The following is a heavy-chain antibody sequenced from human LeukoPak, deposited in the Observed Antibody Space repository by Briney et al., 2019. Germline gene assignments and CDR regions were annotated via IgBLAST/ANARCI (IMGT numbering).Heavy chain of an antibody. J-gene: IGHJ4*02. Sequence: ASVKVSCKASGYTFTSYDINWVRQATGQGLEWMGWMNPNSGNTGYAQKFQGRVTMTRNTSISTAYMELSSLRSEDTAVYYCIVGYFDWLWPFDYWGQGTLVTVSS. CDR3: IVGYFDWLWPFDY. CDR1: GYTFTSYD. CDR2: MNPNSGNT. D-gene: IGHD3-9*01. V-gene: IGHV1-8*01.